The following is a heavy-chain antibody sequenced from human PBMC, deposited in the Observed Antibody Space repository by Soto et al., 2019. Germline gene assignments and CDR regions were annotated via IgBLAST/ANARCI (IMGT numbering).Heavy chain of an antibody. V-gene: IGHV1-3*01. CDR1: GYTFTSYG. J-gene: IGHJ5*02. Sequence: ASVKVSCKASGYTFTSYGIHWVRQAPGQRLEWMGWINAANGDTKYSPKFQGRVTITRETSASTAYMELSSLRSEDTAVYYCVRRNVSATGIDWFDPWGQGTLVTVSP. D-gene: IGHD6-13*01. CDR2: INAANGDT. CDR3: VRRNVSATGIDWFDP.